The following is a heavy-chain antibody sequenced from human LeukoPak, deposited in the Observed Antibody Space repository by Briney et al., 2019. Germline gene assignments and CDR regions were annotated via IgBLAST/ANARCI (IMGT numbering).Heavy chain of an antibody. CDR3: ARVSGGVKATYYYGMDV. J-gene: IGHJ6*02. D-gene: IGHD1-14*01. Sequence: GRSLRLSCAASGFTFSNYAMHWVRLAPGKGLEWVAVISYDGSTNYYADSVKGRFTISRDNSKNTLYLQMNSLRAEDTAVYYCARVSGGVKATYYYGMDVWGQGTTVTVSS. CDR1: GFTFSNYA. CDR2: ISYDGSTN. V-gene: IGHV3-30*04.